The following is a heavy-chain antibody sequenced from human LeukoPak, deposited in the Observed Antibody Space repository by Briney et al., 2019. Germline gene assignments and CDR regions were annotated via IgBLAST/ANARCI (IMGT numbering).Heavy chain of an antibody. D-gene: IGHD3-16*01. CDR1: GYTFTSYG. J-gene: IGHJ4*02. Sequence: ASVKVSCKASGYTFTSYGNSWVRQAPGQGLEWMGWISAYNGNTNYAQKLQGRVTMTTDTSTSTAYMELRSLRSDDTAVYYCAREQWSYDYVWGSYPFWGQGTLVTVSS. CDR3: AREQWSYDYVWGSYPF. V-gene: IGHV1-18*01. CDR2: ISAYNGNT.